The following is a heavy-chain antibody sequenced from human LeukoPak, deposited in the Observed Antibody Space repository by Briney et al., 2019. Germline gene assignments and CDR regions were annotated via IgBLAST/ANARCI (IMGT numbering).Heavy chain of an antibody. Sequence: GGSLRLSCAASGFTFDDYAMHWVRQAPGKGLEWVSGISWNSGSIGYADSVKGRFTISRDNAKNSVFLQMNSLRVGDTAVYYCASEGGVKGSYYFDSWGQGTLVTVSS. CDR2: ISWNSGSI. D-gene: IGHD3-10*01. J-gene: IGHJ4*02. CDR1: GFTFDDYA. CDR3: ASEGGVKGSYYFDS. V-gene: IGHV3-9*01.